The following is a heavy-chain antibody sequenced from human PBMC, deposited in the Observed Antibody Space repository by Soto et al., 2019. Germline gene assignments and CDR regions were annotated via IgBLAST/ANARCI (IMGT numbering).Heavy chain of an antibody. CDR1: GGSFSGYY. CDR2: INYSGST. Sequence: PSETLSLTCAVYGGSFSGYYWSWIRQPPGKGLEWIGEINYSGSTYYNPSLKSRVTISVDTSKNQFSLKLSSVTAADTAVYYCARSTGSPTWFDPWGQGTLVTVSS. J-gene: IGHJ5*02. V-gene: IGHV4-34*01. CDR3: ARSTGSPTWFDP. D-gene: IGHD2-8*02.